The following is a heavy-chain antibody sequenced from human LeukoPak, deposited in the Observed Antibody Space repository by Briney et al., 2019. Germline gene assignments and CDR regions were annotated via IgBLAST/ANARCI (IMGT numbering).Heavy chain of an antibody. CDR1: GGSFSGYY. CDR3: ARGRWQWLARVTTAFDY. J-gene: IGHJ4*03. D-gene: IGHD6-19*01. Sequence: SETLSLTCAVYGGSFSGYYWSWIRQPPGKGLEWIGEINHSGSTNYNPSLKSRVTISVDTSKNQFSLKLSSVTAADTAVYYCARGRWQWLARVTTAFDYWGQGTTVTVSS. V-gene: IGHV4-34*01. CDR2: INHSGST.